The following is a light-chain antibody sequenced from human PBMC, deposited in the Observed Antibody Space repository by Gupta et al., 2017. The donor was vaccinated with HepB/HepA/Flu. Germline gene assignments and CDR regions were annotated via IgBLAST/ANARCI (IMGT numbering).Light chain of an antibody. CDR1: SSDVGGYNY. CDR2: DVS. J-gene: IGLJ2*01. Sequence: QSALTQPASVSGSPGQSITFPCTGTSSDVGGYNYVYWYQQHPGKAPKLMIYDVSNRPSGVSNRFSGSKAGNTASLTISGLQAEDEADYYCSSYTSSSTLVFGGGTKLPVL. CDR3: SSYTSSSTLV. V-gene: IGLV2-14*01.